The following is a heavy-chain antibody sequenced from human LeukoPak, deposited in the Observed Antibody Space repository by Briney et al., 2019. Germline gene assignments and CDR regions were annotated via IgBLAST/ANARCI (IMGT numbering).Heavy chain of an antibody. CDR2: ITGGGGST. V-gene: IGHV3-23*01. D-gene: IGHD5-12*01. CDR1: GFTFSSYA. J-gene: IGHJ4*02. Sequence: PGGSLRLSCAASGFTFSSYAMSWVRQAPGKGLEWVSAITGGGGSTHYADSVKGRFTISRDNSKNTLYLRMDSLRAEDTALYYCAKLKWLTTGNFDYWGQGTLVTVSS. CDR3: AKLKWLTTGNFDY.